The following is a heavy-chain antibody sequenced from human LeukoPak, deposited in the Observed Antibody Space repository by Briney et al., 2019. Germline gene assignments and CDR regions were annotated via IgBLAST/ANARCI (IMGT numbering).Heavy chain of an antibody. CDR2: IIPIFGTA. Sequence: GASVKVSCKVSGGTFSSYAISWVRQAPGQGLEWMGGIIPIFGTANYAQKFQGRVTMTRNTSISTAYMELSSLRSEDTAVYYCARALGIWSGRGWGYNWFDPWGQGTLVTVSS. CDR1: GGTFSSYA. V-gene: IGHV1-69*05. CDR3: ARALGIWSGRGWGYNWFDP. D-gene: IGHD3-10*01. J-gene: IGHJ5*02.